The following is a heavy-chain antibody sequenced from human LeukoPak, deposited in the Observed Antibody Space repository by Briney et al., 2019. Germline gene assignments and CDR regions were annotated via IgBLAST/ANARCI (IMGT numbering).Heavy chain of an antibody. CDR2: IRYDGSNK. D-gene: IGHD3-22*01. V-gene: IGHV3-30*02. J-gene: IGHJ4*02. CDR1: RFTFSSYA. CDR3: AKDPNYYDSSGHFDY. Sequence: GGSLRLSCAASRFTFSSYAMSWVRQAPGKGLEWVAFIRYDGSNKYYADSVKGRFTISRDNSKNTLYLQMNSLRAEDTAVYYCAKDPNYYDSSGHFDYWGQGTLVTVSS.